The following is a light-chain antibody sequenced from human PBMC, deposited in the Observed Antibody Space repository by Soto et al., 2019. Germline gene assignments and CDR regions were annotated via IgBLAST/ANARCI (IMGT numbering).Light chain of an antibody. CDR1: QSVSSNY. J-gene: IGKJ1*01. Sequence: PGTRATLSCRASQSVSSNYLAWFQERPGQAPRLLIYAASSRATGIPDRFSGSGSGTDFTLTISRLEPEDFAVYYCQQYGSSGAFGQGTKVDIK. CDR3: QQYGSSGA. CDR2: AAS. V-gene: IGKV3-20*01.